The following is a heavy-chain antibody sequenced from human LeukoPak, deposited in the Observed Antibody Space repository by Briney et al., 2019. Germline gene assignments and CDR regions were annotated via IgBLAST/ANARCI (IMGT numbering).Heavy chain of an antibody. CDR3: ARDLGTLTGS. Sequence: PGGSLRLSCAASGFTFSTYSMNWVRQAPGKGLGWVSYICSSSSTIYYADSVKGRFTISRDNAKNSLDLQMNSLRDEDTAVYYCARDLGTLTGSWGQGTLVTVSS. D-gene: IGHD7-27*01. CDR1: GFTFSTYS. V-gene: IGHV3-48*02. J-gene: IGHJ4*02. CDR2: ICSSSSTI.